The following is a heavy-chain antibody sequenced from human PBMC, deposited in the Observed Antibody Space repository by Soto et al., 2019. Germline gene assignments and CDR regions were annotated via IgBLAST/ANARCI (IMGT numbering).Heavy chain of an antibody. CDR3: ARGRDYGDFYFDY. V-gene: IGHV1-18*01. J-gene: IGHJ4*02. CDR1: GYTFTNFG. CDR2: ISPYNGNT. Sequence: ASVKVSCKASGYTFTNFGINWVRQSPVLGLEWVGWISPYNGNTQTVEKLQGRVTMTTDTSTSTAYMELRSLRSDDTAVYYCARGRDYGDFYFDYWGQGTLVTVSS. D-gene: IGHD4-17*01.